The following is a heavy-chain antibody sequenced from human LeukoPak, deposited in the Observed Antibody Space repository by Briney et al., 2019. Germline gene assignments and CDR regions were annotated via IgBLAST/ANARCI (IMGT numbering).Heavy chain of an antibody. J-gene: IGHJ4*02. CDR2: IYTSGST. V-gene: IGHV4-61*02. CDR1: GRSISSGSYY. D-gene: IGHD4-23*01. CDR3: ASSTMVVTPLSDHIDY. Sequence: PSETLSLTCTVSGRSISSGSYYWSWLRQPAGTGLEWIGRIYTSGSTNYNPSLKSRVTISVVTSKNPFSLKLSSVTAADTAVYYCASSTMVVTPLSDHIDYWGQGTLVTVSS.